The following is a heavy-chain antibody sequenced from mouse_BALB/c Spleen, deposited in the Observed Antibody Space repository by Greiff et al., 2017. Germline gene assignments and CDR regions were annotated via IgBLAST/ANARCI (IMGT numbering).Heavy chain of an antibody. V-gene: IGHV10-1*02. Sequence: EVKLVESGGGLVQPKGSLKLSCAASGFTFNTYAMNWVRQAPGKGLEWVARIRSKSNNYATYYADSVKDRFTISRDDSQSMLYLQMNNLKTEDTAMYYCVRHGSSFDYWGQGTTLTVSS. CDR1: GFTFNTYA. J-gene: IGHJ2*01. CDR2: IRSKSNNYAT. CDR3: VRHGSSFDY. D-gene: IGHD1-1*01.